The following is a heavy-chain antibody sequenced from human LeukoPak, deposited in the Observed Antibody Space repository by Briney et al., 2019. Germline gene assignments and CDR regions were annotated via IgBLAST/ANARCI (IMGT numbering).Heavy chain of an antibody. Sequence: HPGGSLRLSCAASGFTFSSYSMNWVRQAPGKGLEWVSGINWNSDDVGYADSVKGRFTISRDNAKNSLYLQMDSLRPEDTALYHCVKDITAEPTFFNYWGQGTLVTVSS. V-gene: IGHV3-9*01. D-gene: IGHD7-27*01. J-gene: IGHJ4*02. CDR3: VKDITAEPTFFNY. CDR1: GFTFSSYS. CDR2: INWNSDDV.